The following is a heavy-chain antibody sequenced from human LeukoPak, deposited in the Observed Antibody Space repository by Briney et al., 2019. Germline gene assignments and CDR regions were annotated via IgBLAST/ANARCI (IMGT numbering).Heavy chain of an antibody. V-gene: IGHV3-66*01. CDR3: AREQLWSPQRVY. Sequence: GGSLRLSCAASGFTVSSNYMSWVRQAPGKGLEWVSVIYSGGSTYYADSVKGRFTISRDNSKNTLYLQMNGLRAEDTAVYYCAREQLWSPQRVYWGQGTLVTVSS. D-gene: IGHD5-18*01. J-gene: IGHJ4*02. CDR2: IYSGGST. CDR1: GFTVSSNY.